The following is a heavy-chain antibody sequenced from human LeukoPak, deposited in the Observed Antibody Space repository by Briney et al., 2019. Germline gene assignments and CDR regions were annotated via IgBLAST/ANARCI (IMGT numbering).Heavy chain of an antibody. CDR2: IIPILGIA. CDR3: AYCTNGVCYRGGVYGMDV. D-gene: IGHD2-8*01. V-gene: IGHV1-69*02. Sequence: ASVKVSCKASGGTFSSYTISWVRQAPGQGLEWVGRIIPILGIANYAQKFQGRVTITADKSTSTAYMELSSLRSEDTAVYYCAYCTNGVCYRGGVYGMDVWGQGTTVTVSS. CDR1: GGTFSSYT. J-gene: IGHJ6*02.